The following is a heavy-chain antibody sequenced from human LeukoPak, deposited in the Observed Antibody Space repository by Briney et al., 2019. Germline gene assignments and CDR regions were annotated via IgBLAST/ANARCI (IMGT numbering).Heavy chain of an antibody. CDR2: INHSGST. J-gene: IGHJ5*02. CDR1: GGSFSGYY. CDR3: ARGYGNYYGSGSYYNRRWFDP. D-gene: IGHD3-10*01. V-gene: IGHV4-34*01. Sequence: SETLSLTCAVYGGSFSGYYWSWIRQPPGKGLEWIGEINHSGSTNYNPSLKSRVTISVDTSKNQFFLKLSSVTAADTAVYYCARGYGNYYGSGSYYNRRWFDPWGQGTLVTVSS.